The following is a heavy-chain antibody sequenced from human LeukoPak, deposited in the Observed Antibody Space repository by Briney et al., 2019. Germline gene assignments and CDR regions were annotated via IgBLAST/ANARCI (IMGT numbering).Heavy chain of an antibody. CDR3: AREAAGFQF. CDR1: GDSVSSNSVA. V-gene: IGHV6-1*01. D-gene: IGHD6-13*01. J-gene: IGHJ1*01. Sequence: SQTLSLTCAISGDSVSSNSVAWNWIRQSPSRGLEWLGRTYYRSNWINDYALSVQSRIIISPDTSKNHFSLQLNSVTPEDTAVYYCAREAAGFQFWGQGTLVTVSS. CDR2: TYYRSNWIN.